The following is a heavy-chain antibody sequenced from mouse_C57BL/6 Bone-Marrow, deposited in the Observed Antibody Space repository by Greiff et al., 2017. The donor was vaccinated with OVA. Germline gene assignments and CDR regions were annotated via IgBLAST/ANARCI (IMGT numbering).Heavy chain of an antibody. J-gene: IGHJ4*01. D-gene: IGHD2-14*01. CDR3: ARGGVRRRENAMDY. V-gene: IGHV5-12*01. CDR2: ISNGGGST. CDR1: GFTFSDYY. Sequence: EVQVVESGGGLVQPGGSLKLSCAASGFTFSDYYMYWVRQTPEKRLEWVAYISNGGGSTYYPDTVKGRFTISIDNAKNTLYLQMSRMKSEDTAMYYGARGGVRRRENAMDYWGQGTSVTVSS.